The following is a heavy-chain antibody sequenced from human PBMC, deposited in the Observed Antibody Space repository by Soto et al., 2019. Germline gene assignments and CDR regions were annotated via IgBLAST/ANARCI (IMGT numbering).Heavy chain of an antibody. J-gene: IGHJ4*02. Sequence: EVQLVESGGGLVQPGGSLRLSCAASGFTFSTFSMHWVRQVPGKGLVWVSHINGDGSTATYADSVKGRFTISRDNAKNAVYLQMNSLRAEDTAVYYCVATYCDRRSCFAFDFWGQGTLATVSS. CDR1: GFTFSTFS. CDR3: VATYCDRRSCFAFDF. V-gene: IGHV3-74*03. D-gene: IGHD2-21*01. CDR2: INGDGSTA.